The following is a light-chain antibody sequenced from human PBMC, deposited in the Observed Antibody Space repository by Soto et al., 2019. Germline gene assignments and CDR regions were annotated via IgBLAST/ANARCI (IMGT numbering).Light chain of an antibody. CDR1: QSVGAK. CDR2: DAS. CDR3: QQYNNWPPFT. Sequence: EKVWTQFPATLSGFQGERPSFSCRASQSVGAKLAWYQHKPGQAPRLLIYDASTRATGFPARFSGSGSGTEFTLTISSLQPEDFAVYYCQQYNNWPPFTFGPGTKVDIK. V-gene: IGKV3-15*01. J-gene: IGKJ3*01.